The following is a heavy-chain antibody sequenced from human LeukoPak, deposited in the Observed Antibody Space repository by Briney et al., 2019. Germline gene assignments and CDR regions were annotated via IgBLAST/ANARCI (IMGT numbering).Heavy chain of an antibody. V-gene: IGHV4-31*03. J-gene: IGHJ6*02. Sequence: PSETLSLTCTVSGGSISSGGYYWSWIRQHPGKGLEWIGYIYYSGSTYYNPSLKSRVTISVDTSKNQFSLRLSSVTAADTAVYYCAREDLSYYYYYGMDVWGQGTTVTVSS. CDR3: AREDLSYYYYYGMDV. CDR1: GGSISSGGYY. CDR2: IYYSGST.